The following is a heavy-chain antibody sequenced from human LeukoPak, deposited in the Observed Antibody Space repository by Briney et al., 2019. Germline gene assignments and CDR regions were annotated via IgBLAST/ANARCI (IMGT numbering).Heavy chain of an antibody. CDR2: LSGSGGST. D-gene: IGHD2-15*01. J-gene: IGHJ3*02. Sequence: GGSLRLSCAASGFAFSSYAMSWVRQAPGKGLEWVSGLSGSGGSTYYTDSVKGRFTISRDNAKNSLYLQMNSLRAEDTAVYYCAREVDYCSGGSCYPDAFDIWGQGTMVTVSS. CDR1: GFAFSSYA. CDR3: AREVDYCSGGSCYPDAFDI. V-gene: IGHV3-23*01.